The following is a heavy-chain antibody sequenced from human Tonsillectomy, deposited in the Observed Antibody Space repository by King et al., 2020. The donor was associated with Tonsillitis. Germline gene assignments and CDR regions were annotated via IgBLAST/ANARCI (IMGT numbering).Heavy chain of an antibody. J-gene: IGHJ5*02. Sequence: VQLVESGGGLVQPGRSLRLSCAASGFTFDDYAMHWVRQAPGKGLECGSGISWNSGSIGYADSGKGRFTISRDNAKNSLYLQMNSLRAEDTALYYCAKENNYYDSSGYYVSWFDPWGQGTLVTVSS. V-gene: IGHV3-9*01. CDR1: GFTFDDYA. CDR2: ISWNSGSI. CDR3: AKENNYYDSSGYYVSWFDP. D-gene: IGHD3-22*01.